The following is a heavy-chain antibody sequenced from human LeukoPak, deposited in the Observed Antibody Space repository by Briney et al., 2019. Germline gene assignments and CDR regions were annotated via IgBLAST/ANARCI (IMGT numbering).Heavy chain of an antibody. V-gene: IGHV4-34*01. Sequence: TPSETLSLTCAVYGGSFSGYYWSWIRQPPGKGLEWIGEINHSGSTNYNPSLKSRVTISVDTSKNQFSLKLSSVTAADTAVYYCARGVLLTPGIAAARPDYWGQGTLVTVSS. CDR1: GGSFSGYY. CDR3: ARGVLLTPGIAAARPDY. J-gene: IGHJ4*02. D-gene: IGHD6-13*01. CDR2: INHSGST.